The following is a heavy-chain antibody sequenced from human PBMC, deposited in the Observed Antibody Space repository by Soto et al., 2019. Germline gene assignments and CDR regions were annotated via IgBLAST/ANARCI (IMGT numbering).Heavy chain of an antibody. CDR3: ASVFFRLFAFDI. Sequence: QVQLVQSGGEVKKPGASVKVSCKASGYTFTTYGISWVRQAPGQGLEWMGWISAYNGNTSYAQKLQGRVTMTTDTSTSTAYMELRSLRSDDTAVYSCASVFFRLFAFDIWGQGTMVTVSS. CDR2: ISAYNGNT. J-gene: IGHJ3*02. D-gene: IGHD3-22*01. V-gene: IGHV1-18*01. CDR1: GYTFTTYG.